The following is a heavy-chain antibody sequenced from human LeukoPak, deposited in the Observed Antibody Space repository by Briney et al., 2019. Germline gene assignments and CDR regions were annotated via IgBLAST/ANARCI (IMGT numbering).Heavy chain of an antibody. V-gene: IGHV5-51*01. Sequence: GESLKISCQGSGYSFTSYWIGWVRQMPGKGLEWMGIIYPGDSDTRYSPSFQGQVTISADKSTSTAYLQWSSLKASDTAMYYCARFGCSSTSCYVGNNWFDPWGQGTLVTVSS. CDR2: IYPGDSDT. CDR3: ARFGCSSTSCYVGNNWFDP. CDR1: GYSFTSYW. D-gene: IGHD2-2*01. J-gene: IGHJ5*02.